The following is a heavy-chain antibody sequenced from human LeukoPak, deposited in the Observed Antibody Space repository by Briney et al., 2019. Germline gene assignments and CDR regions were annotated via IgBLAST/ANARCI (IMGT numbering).Heavy chain of an antibody. Sequence: SQTLSLTCTVSGGSISSGGYYWSWIRQHPGKGLEWIGYIYYSGSTYYNPSLKSRVTISVDRSKNQFSLKLSSVTAADTAVYYCARTPYSSSWYKVYYFDYWGQGTLVTVSS. CDR3: ARTPYSSSWYKVYYFDY. V-gene: IGHV4-31*03. D-gene: IGHD6-13*01. CDR2: IYYSGST. J-gene: IGHJ4*02. CDR1: GGSISSGGYY.